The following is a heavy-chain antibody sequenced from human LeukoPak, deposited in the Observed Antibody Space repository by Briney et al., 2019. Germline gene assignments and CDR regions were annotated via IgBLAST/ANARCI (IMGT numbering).Heavy chain of an antibody. CDR1: GGSISSYS. J-gene: IGHJ2*01. CDR2: FYTSGTT. D-gene: IGHD3-22*01. CDR3: ARESDYYESSGHYWYFDL. Sequence: SETLSLTCTVSGGSISSYSWSWIRQPAGKGLEWIGRFYTSGTTNYNPSLKSRVTMSVDRSKNQFSLKLSSVTAADTAVYYCARESDYYESSGHYWYFDLWGRGTLVAVSS. V-gene: IGHV4-4*07.